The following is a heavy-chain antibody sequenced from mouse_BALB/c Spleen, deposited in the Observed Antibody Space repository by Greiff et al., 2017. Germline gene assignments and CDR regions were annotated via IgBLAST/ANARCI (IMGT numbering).Heavy chain of an antibody. CDR3: ARDGYYGSSPWFAY. CDR2: ISSGGSYT. CDR1: GFTFSSYA. Sequence: EVKLVESGGGLVKPGGSLKLSCAASGFTFSSYAMSWVRQSPEKRLEWVAEISSGGSYTYYPDTVTGRFTISRDNAKNTLYLEMSSLRSEDTAMYYCARDGYYGSSPWFAYWGQGTLVTVSA. J-gene: IGHJ3*01. D-gene: IGHD1-1*01. V-gene: IGHV5-9-4*01.